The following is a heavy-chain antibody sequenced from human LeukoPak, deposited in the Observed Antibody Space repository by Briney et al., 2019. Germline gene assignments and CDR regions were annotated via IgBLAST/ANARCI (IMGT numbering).Heavy chain of an antibody. CDR1: GGTFSSYA. CDR3: ARGPGHYFYYYLDV. V-gene: IGHV1-3*03. J-gene: IGHJ6*03. CDR2: INAGNGNT. Sequence: ASVKVSCKASGGTFSSYAISWVRQAPGQRLEWMGWINAGNGNTKYSQEFQGRVTITRDTSASTAYMELSSLRSEDMAVYYCARGPGHYFYYYLDVWGKGTTVTVSS.